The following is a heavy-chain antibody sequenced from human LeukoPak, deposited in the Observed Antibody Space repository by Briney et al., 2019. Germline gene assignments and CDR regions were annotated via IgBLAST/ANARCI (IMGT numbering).Heavy chain of an antibody. CDR2: FDPEDGET. CDR3: AASPYGDPPYNFDY. D-gene: IGHD4-17*01. J-gene: IGHJ4*02. CDR1: GYTLTELS. Sequence: ASVKVSCRVSGYTLTELSMHWVRQAPGKGLEWMGGFDPEDGETIYAQKFQGRVTMTEDTSTDTAYMELSSLRSEDTAVYYCAASPYGDPPYNFDYWGQGTLVTVSS. V-gene: IGHV1-24*01.